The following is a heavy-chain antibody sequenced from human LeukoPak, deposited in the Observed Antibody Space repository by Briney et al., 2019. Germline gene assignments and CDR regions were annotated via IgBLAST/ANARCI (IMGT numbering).Heavy chain of an antibody. J-gene: IGHJ5*02. D-gene: IGHD3-22*01. CDR2: ISSSGSTI. V-gene: IGHV3-11*01. CDR1: GFTFSDYY. CDR3: ARVYYDSSGSWFDP. Sequence: GGSLRLSCAASGFTFSDYYMSWIRQAPGKGLEWVSYISSSGSTIYYADSVKGRFTISRDNAKNSLYLQMNSLRAEDTAVYYCARVYYDSSGSWFDPWGQGTLVTVSS.